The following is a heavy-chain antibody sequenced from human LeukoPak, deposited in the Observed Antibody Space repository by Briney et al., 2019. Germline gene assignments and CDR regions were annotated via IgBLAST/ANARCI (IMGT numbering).Heavy chain of an antibody. Sequence: QPGGSLRLSCTASEMTFSSYWMSWVRQAPGKGLEWVANIKPDGSEKYYLDSVKGRFTFSRDNAKNSLYLQMNSLRAEDTAVYYCARGTIAAVGRRYYFDYWGQGTLVTVSS. J-gene: IGHJ4*02. CDR1: EMTFSSYW. D-gene: IGHD6-13*01. CDR3: ARGTIAAVGRRYYFDY. CDR2: IKPDGSEK. V-gene: IGHV3-7*01.